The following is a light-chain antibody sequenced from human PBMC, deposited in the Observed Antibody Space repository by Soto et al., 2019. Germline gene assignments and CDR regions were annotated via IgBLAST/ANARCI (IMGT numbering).Light chain of an antibody. CDR2: GAS. J-gene: IGKJ4*01. V-gene: IGKV3-20*01. CDR3: XQXGSSPLLT. Sequence: EIVLTQSPGTLSLSPGERATLSCRASQSVSSSYLAWYQQKPGQAPRLLIYGASSRATGIPDRFSGSGSGTDFTLTISXLEXEDFXVXXXXQXGSSPLLTFGGGTKVEIK. CDR1: QSVSSSY.